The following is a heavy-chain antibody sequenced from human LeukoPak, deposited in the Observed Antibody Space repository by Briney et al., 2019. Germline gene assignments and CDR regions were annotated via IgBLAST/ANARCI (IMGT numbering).Heavy chain of an antibody. J-gene: IGHJ6*02. Sequence: GGSLRLSCAASGFTFNKSWMSWVRQAPGKGPEWVANIKQDGSEKYYVDSVKGRFTISRDNSKNTLYLQMNSLRAEDTAVYYCAREDDYYGHYYGMDVWGQGTTVTVSS. CDR1: GFTFNKSW. CDR2: IKQDGSEK. V-gene: IGHV3-7*01. D-gene: IGHD3-10*01. CDR3: AREDDYYGHYYGMDV.